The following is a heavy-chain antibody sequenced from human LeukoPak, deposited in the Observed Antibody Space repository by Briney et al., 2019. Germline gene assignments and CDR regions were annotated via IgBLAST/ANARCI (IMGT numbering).Heavy chain of an antibody. J-gene: IGHJ4*02. D-gene: IGHD3-9*01. CDR3: ARHEGYDILTGYYRSLDFDY. CDR1: GYSFTSYC. V-gene: IGHV5-10-1*01. Sequence: GETLKSSCKGSGYSFTSYCISWVRQVPGKGRGWMGRIDPSDSYTNYSTSFQGHVTISADKSISTAYLQWSSLKASDTAMYYCARHEGYDILTGYYRSLDFDYWGQGTLVTVSS. CDR2: IDPSDSYT.